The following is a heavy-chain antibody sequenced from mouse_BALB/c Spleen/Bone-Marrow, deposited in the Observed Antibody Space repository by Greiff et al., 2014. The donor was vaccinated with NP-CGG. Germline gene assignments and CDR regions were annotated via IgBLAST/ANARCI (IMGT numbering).Heavy chain of an antibody. CDR1: GFNIKDTY. D-gene: IGHD1-1*01. J-gene: IGHJ2*01. V-gene: IGHV14-3*02. CDR2: IDPANGNT. Sequence: EVKLEESGAELVKPGAPVKLSCTASGFNIKDTYMHWVKQRPEQGLEWIGRIDPANGNTKYDPKFQGKATITADTSSNTAYLQLSSLTSEDTAVYYCARYYYGSSYFDYRGQGTTLTVSS. CDR3: ARYYYGSSYFDY.